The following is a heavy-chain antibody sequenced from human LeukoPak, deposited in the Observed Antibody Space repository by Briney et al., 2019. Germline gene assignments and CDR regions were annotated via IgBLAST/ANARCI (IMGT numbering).Heavy chain of an antibody. CDR1: GFTFSSYS. D-gene: IGHD1-7*01. Sequence: PGGSLRLSCAASGFTFSSYSMNWVRQAPGKGLEWVANIKQDGSEKHYVDSVKGRFTISRDNAKNSLYLQMDSLRAEDTAVYYCAKRRGLEVLYYYYMDVWGKGTTVTVSS. CDR3: AKRRGLEVLYYYYMDV. V-gene: IGHV3-7*03. J-gene: IGHJ6*03. CDR2: IKQDGSEK.